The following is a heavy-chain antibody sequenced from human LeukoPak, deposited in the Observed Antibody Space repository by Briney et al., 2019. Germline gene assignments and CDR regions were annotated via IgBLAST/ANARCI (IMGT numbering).Heavy chain of an antibody. D-gene: IGHD3-10*01. CDR3: ARGDYYGSPKVVAA. CDR2: INPNSGDT. J-gene: IGHJ5*02. V-gene: IGHV1-2*02. Sequence: ASVKVSCKASGYTFTDYYINWVRQAPGQGLEWMGWINPNSGDTNYAQRFQDRVTMTRDTSISTAYIELNLLRSDDTAVYYCARGDYYGSPKVVAAWGQGTLVTVSS. CDR1: GYTFTDYY.